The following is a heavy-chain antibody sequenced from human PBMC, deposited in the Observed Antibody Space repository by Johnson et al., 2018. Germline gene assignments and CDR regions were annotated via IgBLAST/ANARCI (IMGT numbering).Heavy chain of an antibody. D-gene: IGHD5-24*01. V-gene: IGHV3-74*01. J-gene: IGHJ6*02. Sequence: EVQLVESGGGLVQPGGSLRLSCAASGFTFSSYWMHWVRQAPGKGLVWVARINSDGSRTSYADSVKGRFTISRDNDKNTLYLQMNSLRAEDTAVYYCARDRPRDGYNPYYYYSGMDVWGQGTTVTVSS. CDR2: INSDGSRT. CDR3: ARDRPRDGYNPYYYYSGMDV. CDR1: GFTFSSYW.